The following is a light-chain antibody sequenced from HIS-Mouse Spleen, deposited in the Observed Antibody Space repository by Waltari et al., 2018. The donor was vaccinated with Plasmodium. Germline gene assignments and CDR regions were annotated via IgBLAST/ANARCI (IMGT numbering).Light chain of an antibody. V-gene: IGKV3-15*01. CDR1: QSVSSN. J-gene: IGKJ3*01. CDR2: GES. CDR3: QQYNNWSFT. Sequence: EIVMTQSPATLSVSPGERATLSCRASQSVSSNLAWYQQKPGQAPRLRIYGESTRATGIPARCSGSGAGTEFTLTISSLQSEDFAVYYCQQYNNWSFTFGPGTKVDIK.